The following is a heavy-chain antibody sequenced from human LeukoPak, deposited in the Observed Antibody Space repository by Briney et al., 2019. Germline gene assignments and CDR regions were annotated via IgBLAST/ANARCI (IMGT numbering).Heavy chain of an antibody. CDR3: AKDGSWSCTD. J-gene: IGHJ4*02. CDR2: IAHHGNNK. D-gene: IGHD2-8*02. CDR1: GFTFSNYA. Sequence: PGGSLRLSCAASGFTFSNYAMHWVRQGPGKGLEWVAYIAHHGNNKYYVDSVKGRFTISRDNSKKTLYLQTDSLRADDTAVYYCAKDGSWSCTDWGQGTLVTVSS. V-gene: IGHV3-30*02.